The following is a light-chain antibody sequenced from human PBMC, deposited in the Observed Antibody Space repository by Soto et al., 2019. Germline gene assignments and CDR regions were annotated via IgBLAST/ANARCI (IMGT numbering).Light chain of an antibody. CDR1: SGHSSYI. J-gene: IGLJ1*01. CDR2: LEGSGTY. V-gene: IGLV4-60*02. CDR3: ETWDSNTRV. Sequence: QSALTQSSSASASLGSSVKLTCTLSSGHSSYIIAWHQQPPGKAPRYLMNLEGSGTYNKGSGVPDRFSGSSSGADRYLIISNLQFEDEADYYCETWDSNTRVFGTGTKLTVL.